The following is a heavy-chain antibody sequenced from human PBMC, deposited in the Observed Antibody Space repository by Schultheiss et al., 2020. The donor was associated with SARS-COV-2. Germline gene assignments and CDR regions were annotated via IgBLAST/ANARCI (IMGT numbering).Heavy chain of an antibody. Sequence: SQTLSLTCTVSSGSISNTIYYWGWIRQPPEKGLEWIGSIYYTGSTYYNPSLKSRVTISVDTSKNQFSLRLISMTAADTAVCYCVRLPSRGITTGGTVDYWGQGTLVTVSS. J-gene: IGHJ4*02. D-gene: IGHD3-10*01. CDR2: IYYTGST. CDR3: VRLPSRGITTGGTVDY. CDR1: SGSISNTIYY. V-gene: IGHV4-39*01.